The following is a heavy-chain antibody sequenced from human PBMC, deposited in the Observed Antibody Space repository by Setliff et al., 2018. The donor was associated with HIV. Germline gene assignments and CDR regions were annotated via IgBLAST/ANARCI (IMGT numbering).Heavy chain of an antibody. V-gene: IGHV1-8*01. CDR3: ARAKAVGGVIITGGLDV. D-gene: IGHD3-16*02. CDR2: MNPKSGVS. Sequence: ASVKVSCKPSGQSFANYDIHWLRRASGQGLEWMGWMNPKSGVSGSALKFHDRVTMTRDTSTLTLYMELSSLTSEDTAVYYCARAKAVGGVIITGGLDVWGQGTTVTVSS. J-gene: IGHJ6*02. CDR1: GQSFANYD.